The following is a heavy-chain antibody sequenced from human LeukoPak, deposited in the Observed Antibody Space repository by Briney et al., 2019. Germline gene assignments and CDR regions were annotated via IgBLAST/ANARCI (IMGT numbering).Heavy chain of an antibody. CDR3: AGTMTGSRGGFFDS. V-gene: IGHV4-34*01. D-gene: IGHD1-14*01. Sequence: SETLSLTCAVYGGSFSGYYWSWIRQPPGKGLEWIGEINHSGSTNYNPSLKSRVTISVDTSKNQFSLRLSSVTAADTAVYYCAGTMTGSRGGFFDSWGQGTLVTVSS. CDR1: GGSFSGYY. CDR2: INHSGST. J-gene: IGHJ4*02.